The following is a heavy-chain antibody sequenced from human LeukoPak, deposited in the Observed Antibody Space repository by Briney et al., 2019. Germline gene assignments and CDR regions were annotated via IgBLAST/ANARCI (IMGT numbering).Heavy chain of an antibody. D-gene: IGHD5-12*01. V-gene: IGHV3-33*01. Sequence: GGSLRLSCAASGFTFSSYGMHWVRQAPGKGLEWVAVIWYDGSNKYYADSVKGRSTISRDNSKNTLYLQMNSLRAEDTAVYYCAREDSGYDFQFDYWGQGTLVTVSS. CDR1: GFTFSSYG. J-gene: IGHJ4*02. CDR2: IWYDGSNK. CDR3: AREDSGYDFQFDY.